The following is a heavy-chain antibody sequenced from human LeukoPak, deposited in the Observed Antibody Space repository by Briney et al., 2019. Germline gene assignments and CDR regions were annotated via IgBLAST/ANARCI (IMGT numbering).Heavy chain of an antibody. Sequence: SETLSLTCTVSGGSISSSSYYWGWIRQPPGKGLEWIGSIYYSGSTYYNPSLKSRVTISVDTSKNQFSLKLSSVTAADTAVYYCARAGYSSGWHFYWGQGTLVTVSS. V-gene: IGHV4-39*01. D-gene: IGHD6-19*01. CDR1: GGSISSSSYY. CDR2: IYYSGST. CDR3: ARAGYSSGWHFY. J-gene: IGHJ4*02.